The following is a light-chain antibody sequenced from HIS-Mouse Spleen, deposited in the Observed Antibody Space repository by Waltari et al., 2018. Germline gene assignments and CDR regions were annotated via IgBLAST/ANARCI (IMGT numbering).Light chain of an antibody. CDR3: AAWDDSLNAWV. Sequence: QSVLTQPPSASGTPGQGVTISCSGSSSNIGSTTVNWYQQHPGTAPQLLIYSNNQRPSGVPDRFSGSKSGTSASLAISGLQSEDEADYYCAAWDDSLNAWVFGGGTKLTVL. V-gene: IGLV1-44*01. J-gene: IGLJ3*02. CDR1: SSNIGSTT. CDR2: SNN.